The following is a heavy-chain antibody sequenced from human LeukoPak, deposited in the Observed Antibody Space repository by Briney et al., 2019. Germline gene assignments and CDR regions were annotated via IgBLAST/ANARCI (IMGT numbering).Heavy chain of an antibody. CDR3: ARAGKTAAGHV. CDR1: GFTFSSYS. Sequence: GGSLRLSCAASGFTFSSYSMNWVRQAPGKGLEWVSSISSSSSYIYYADSVKGRFTISRDNAKNSLYLQMNSLRAEDTAVYYCARAGKTAAGHVWGQGTLVTVPS. D-gene: IGHD6-13*01. J-gene: IGHJ4*02. CDR2: ISSSSSYI. V-gene: IGHV3-21*01.